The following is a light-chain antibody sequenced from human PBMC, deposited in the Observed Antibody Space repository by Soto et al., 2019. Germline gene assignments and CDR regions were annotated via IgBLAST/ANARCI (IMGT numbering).Light chain of an antibody. V-gene: IGKV1-5*03. Sequence: DIQLTQSPSTLCGSLLERVTIXLRASQTISSWLAWYQQKPGKAPKLLIYKASTLKSGVPSRFSGSGSGTEFTLTISSLQPEDFATYYCQQFHSFSRTFGQGTKV. CDR3: QQFHSFSRT. CDR2: KAS. J-gene: IGKJ1*01. CDR1: QTISSW.